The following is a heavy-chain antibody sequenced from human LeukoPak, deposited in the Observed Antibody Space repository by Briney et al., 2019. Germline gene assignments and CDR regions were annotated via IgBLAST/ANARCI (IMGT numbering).Heavy chain of an antibody. CDR3: ASLAVPFGWYGGSSYWYMDV. Sequence: SETLSLTCTVSGGSIRDFYWSWIRQSPERGLEFIGYVYNSGITEYNPSLKSRVTISLDTSKNQFSLELSSVTAADTAVYYCASLAVPFGWYGGSSYWYMDVWAKGTTVTVSS. CDR2: VYNSGIT. J-gene: IGHJ6*03. V-gene: IGHV4-59*01. CDR1: GGSIRDFY. D-gene: IGHD6-19*01.